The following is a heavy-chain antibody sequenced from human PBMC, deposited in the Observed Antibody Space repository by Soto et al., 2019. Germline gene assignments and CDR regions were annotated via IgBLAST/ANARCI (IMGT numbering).Heavy chain of an antibody. CDR2: XXPXXAXT. J-gene: IGHJ5*02. Sequence: LGESPIVSCKGSGYSFTSYWICWVRQIPGKGLEWXGIXXPXXAXTXXXPXXXGQVTISADKSISTAYLQWSSLKASDTAMYYCARHFSGSYFNWFDPWGQGTLVTVSS. CDR3: ARHFSGSYFNWFDP. CDR1: GYSFTSYW. V-gene: IGHV5-51*01. D-gene: IGHD1-26*01.